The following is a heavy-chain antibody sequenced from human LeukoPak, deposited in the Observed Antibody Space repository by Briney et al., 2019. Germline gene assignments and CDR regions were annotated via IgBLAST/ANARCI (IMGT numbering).Heavy chain of an antibody. D-gene: IGHD1/OR15-1a*01. CDR3: AEKDGTL. Sequence: SETLSLTCTVSSGSIRNSYWTWIRQPPGKGLEWIGHFSHSGSTNYNPSLNSRVTISVDTSKNQFFLNLRSMTAADTALYYCAEKDGTLWGQGILVTVAS. CDR2: FSHSGST. J-gene: IGHJ4*02. V-gene: IGHV4-59*01. CDR1: SGSIRNSY.